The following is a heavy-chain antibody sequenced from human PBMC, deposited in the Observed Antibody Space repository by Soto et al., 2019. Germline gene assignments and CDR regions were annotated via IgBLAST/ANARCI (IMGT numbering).Heavy chain of an antibody. CDR2: ISYTGAT. V-gene: IGHV4-31*03. Sequence: TLSLTCSVSGGSISRGAYFWTWIRQFPGKGLEWIAYISYTGATYYNPSLKSRVTILADTSKNQFSLKLNSVTSADTAVYYCARGGPVSVSHAWQLLGYFDYWGQGTLVTASS. J-gene: IGHJ4*02. D-gene: IGHD2-15*01. CDR3: ARGGPVSVSHAWQLLGYFDY. CDR1: GGSISRGAYF.